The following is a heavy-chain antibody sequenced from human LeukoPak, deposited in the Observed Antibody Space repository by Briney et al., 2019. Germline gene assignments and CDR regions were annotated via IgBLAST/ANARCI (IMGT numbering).Heavy chain of an antibody. CDR3: ARGRYLTTLGGAAAGFLDN. CDR2: INHTGNT. CDR1: GGSFSGYY. V-gene: IGHV4-34*01. D-gene: IGHD6-13*01. J-gene: IGHJ4*02. Sequence: SETLSLTCAVNGGSFSGYYWNWIRQPPGKRLEWIGEINHTGNTNYNPSLKRRVTISVDTSQKQFSLRLNSLTAADTAVYYCARGRYLTTLGGAAAGFLDNWGQGTLVTVSS.